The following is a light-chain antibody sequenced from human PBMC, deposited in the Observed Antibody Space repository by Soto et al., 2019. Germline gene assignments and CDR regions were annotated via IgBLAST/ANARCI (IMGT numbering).Light chain of an antibody. CDR3: QQYGSSPL. J-gene: IGKJ4*01. V-gene: IGKV3-20*01. Sequence: EIVMTQSPATLSVSPGERATLSCRASQSVNSNLAWYRQKPGQAPRLLISDASSRATGIPDRFSGSGSGTDFTLTISRLEPEDFAVYYCQQYGSSPLFGGGTKVEIK. CDR1: QSVNSN. CDR2: DAS.